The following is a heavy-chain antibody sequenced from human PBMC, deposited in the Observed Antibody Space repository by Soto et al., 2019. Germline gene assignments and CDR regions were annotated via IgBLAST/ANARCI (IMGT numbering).Heavy chain of an antibody. V-gene: IGHV4-34*01. CDR3: ARGGGHVYYYGSGSYYKKQNWFDP. CDR1: GGSFSGYY. J-gene: IGHJ5*02. Sequence: SETLSLTCAVYGGSFSGYYWSWIRQPPGKGLEWIGEVNHSGSTNYNPSLKSRVTISVDTSKNQFSLKLSSVTAADTAVYYCARGGGHVYYYGSGSYYKKQNWFDPWGQGTLVTVSS. CDR2: VNHSGST. D-gene: IGHD3-10*01.